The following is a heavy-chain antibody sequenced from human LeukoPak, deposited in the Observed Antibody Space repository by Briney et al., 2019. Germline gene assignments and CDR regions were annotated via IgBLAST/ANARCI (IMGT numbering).Heavy chain of an antibody. J-gene: IGHJ6*02. Sequence: ASVKVSCKASGYTFTGHYMHWVRQAPGQGLEWMGWIKPNSGGPNYAQKFQGRVTMTRDTSISTAYMELSRLRSDDTAVYYCARGNPYYYYGMDVWDQGTTVTVSS. CDR2: IKPNSGGP. V-gene: IGHV1-2*02. CDR1: GYTFTGHY. CDR3: ARGNPYYYYGMDV.